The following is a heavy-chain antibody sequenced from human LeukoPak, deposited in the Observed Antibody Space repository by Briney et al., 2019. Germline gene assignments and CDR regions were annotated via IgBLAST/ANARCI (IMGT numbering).Heavy chain of an antibody. CDR2: IWYDGNDK. Sequence: GESLTLSCAASGFMFSDYGMHWVRQAPGKGLEWVALIWYDGNDKYYADSVKGRFTTSRDNSKNTLYLQMNSLRPEDTALYYCARGGREDYLWGNYRCSDSFDIWGQGTMVTVSS. V-gene: IGHV3-33*01. D-gene: IGHD3-16*02. CDR3: ARGGREDYLWGNYRCSDSFDI. J-gene: IGHJ3*02. CDR1: GFMFSDYG.